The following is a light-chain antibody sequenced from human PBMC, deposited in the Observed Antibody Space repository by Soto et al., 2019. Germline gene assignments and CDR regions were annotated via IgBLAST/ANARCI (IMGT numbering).Light chain of an antibody. CDR1: QSVSSH. Sequence: EIVLTQSPGTLSLSPGERATLSCRASQSVSSHLAWYQQRPGQAPRLLIYGASSRATGSPDRFSGSGSGTDFTFTISRLEPKDFALYYCQQYGNSPPLTFGGGTKVEIK. J-gene: IGKJ4*01. V-gene: IGKV3-20*01. CDR2: GAS. CDR3: QQYGNSPPLT.